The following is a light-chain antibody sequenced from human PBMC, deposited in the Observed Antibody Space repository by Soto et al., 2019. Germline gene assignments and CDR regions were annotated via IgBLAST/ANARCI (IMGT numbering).Light chain of an antibody. CDR1: QTIRTY. CDR2: AAS. V-gene: IGKV1-39*01. CDR3: QQSFSTLLT. Sequence: DIQMTQSPSSLSASVGDRVTITCRASQTIRTYLNWYQRKPGKAPKLLIYAASSLQRGVPSRFSGSGSGTDFTLTIGGLQPEDFATYYCQQSFSTLLTFGGGTRVEI. J-gene: IGKJ4*01.